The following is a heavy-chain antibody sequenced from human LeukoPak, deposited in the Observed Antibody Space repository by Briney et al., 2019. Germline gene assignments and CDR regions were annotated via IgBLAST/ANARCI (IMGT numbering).Heavy chain of an antibody. Sequence: GGSLRLSCAAPGFTLSTYEMNWVRQAPGKGLDGVSYITTSGSTMSYADSVKGRFTISRDNAKNSLYLQMNGLRAEDTAVYYCARRDFYDTTGYLFDYWGQGTLVTVSS. CDR3: ARRDFYDTTGYLFDY. D-gene: IGHD3-22*01. J-gene: IGHJ4*02. CDR1: GFTLSTYE. V-gene: IGHV3-48*03. CDR2: ITTSGSTM.